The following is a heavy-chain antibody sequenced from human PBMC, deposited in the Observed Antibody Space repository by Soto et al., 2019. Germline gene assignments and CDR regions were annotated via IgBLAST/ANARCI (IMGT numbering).Heavy chain of an antibody. D-gene: IGHD1-26*01. CDR3: AKSGGGSPVGYYGMDV. V-gene: IGHV3-23*01. J-gene: IGHJ6*02. CDR1: GFTFSSYA. CDR2: ISGSGGST. Sequence: GGSLRLSCAASGFTFSSYAMSWVRQAPGKGLEWVSAISGSGGSTYYADSVKGRFTISRDNSKNTLYLQMNSLRAEDTAVYYCAKSGGGSPVGYYGMDVWGQGTTVTVSS.